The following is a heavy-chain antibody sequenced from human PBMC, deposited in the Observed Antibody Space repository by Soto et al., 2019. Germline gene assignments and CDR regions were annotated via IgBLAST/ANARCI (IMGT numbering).Heavy chain of an antibody. D-gene: IGHD6-13*01. CDR1: GYTFTGYY. CDR2: INPNSGGT. V-gene: IGHV1-2*04. CDR3: ARVHWAIAAACPDGGFYYYGMDV. Sequence: VASVKVSCKASGYTFTGYYMHWVRQAPGQGLERMGWINPNSGGTNYAQKFQGWVTMTRDTSISTAYMEQSRLRSDDTAVYYCARVHWAIAAACPDGGFYYYGMDVWGQGTTVTVSS. J-gene: IGHJ6*02.